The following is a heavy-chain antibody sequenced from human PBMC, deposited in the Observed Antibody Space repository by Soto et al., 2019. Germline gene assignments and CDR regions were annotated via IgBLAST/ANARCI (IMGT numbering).Heavy chain of an antibody. J-gene: IGHJ3*02. V-gene: IGHV1-18*04. CDR1: GYTFTSSG. Sequence: QVQLLQSGPEVKTPGASVKVSCEASGYTFTSSGISWVRQAPGQGLEWMGWITTYNGDTNYAQNLQGRVTNTTDTSTSTAFMELRSLRSDDTAVYYCARDGRLGSARRLVEAFEIWGQGTMVTVSS. CDR2: ITTYNGDT. CDR3: ARDGRLGSARRLVEAFEI. D-gene: IGHD6-6*01.